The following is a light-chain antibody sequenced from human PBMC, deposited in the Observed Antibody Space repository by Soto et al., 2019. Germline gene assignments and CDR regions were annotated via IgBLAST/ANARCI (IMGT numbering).Light chain of an antibody. CDR3: QHYGSLYS. V-gene: IGKV3-20*01. CDR2: GVS. CDR1: QPIGGDY. Sequence: VLTQSPDIVSMSRGERATISCRASQPIGGDYLAWYQQRPGQAPRLLMFGVSTRAAGISDRFSGTGSGTDFNLTINRLEPEDVADYYCQHYGSLYSFGQGTQVEI. J-gene: IGKJ2*01.